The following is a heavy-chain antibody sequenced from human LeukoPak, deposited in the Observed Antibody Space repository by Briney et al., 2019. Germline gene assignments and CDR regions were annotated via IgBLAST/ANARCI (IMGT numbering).Heavy chain of an antibody. D-gene: IGHD5-24*01. V-gene: IGHV4-30-2*01. CDR2: IYHSGST. J-gene: IGHJ4*02. CDR3: ARKGRWLQLQDGDY. CDR1: GGSISSGGYS. Sequence: SETLSPTCAVSGGSISSGGYSWSWIRQPPGTGLEWIGYIYHSGSTYYNPSLKSRVTISVDTSKNQFSLKLSSVTAADTAVYYCARKGRWLQLQDGDYWGQGTLVTVSS.